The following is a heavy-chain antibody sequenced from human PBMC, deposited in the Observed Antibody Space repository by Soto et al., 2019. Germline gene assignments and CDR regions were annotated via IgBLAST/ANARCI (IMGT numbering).Heavy chain of an antibody. D-gene: IGHD3-16*01. V-gene: IGHV3-33*01. Sequence: QVQLVESGGGVVQPGRSLRLSCAASGFTFGTYGMHWVRQAPGKGLEWVALIWHDGSNKNYGDSVKGRFTISRDNSNNTLNLQRNSLRAEDTAVDCSARAWGGRIACEGVDIWGPAPRVTVPS. CDR2: IWHDGSNK. CDR1: GFTFGTYG. J-gene: IGHJ3*02. CDR3: ARAWGGRIACEGVDI.